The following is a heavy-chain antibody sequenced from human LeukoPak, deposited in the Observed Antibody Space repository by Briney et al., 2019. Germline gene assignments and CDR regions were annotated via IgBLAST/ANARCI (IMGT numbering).Heavy chain of an antibody. J-gene: IGHJ6*03. V-gene: IGHV4-4*07. Sequence: PSETLSLTCTVSSGSISSYYWSWIRQPAGKGLELIGRVYTSGSTNYYHSLKSRVTMSVDTYKNQFSLKLSSVTAADTAVYYCARDIDILTGRYYYMDVWGKGTTVTVSS. CDR2: VYTSGST. CDR3: ARDIDILTGRYYYMDV. CDR1: SGSISSYY. D-gene: IGHD3-9*01.